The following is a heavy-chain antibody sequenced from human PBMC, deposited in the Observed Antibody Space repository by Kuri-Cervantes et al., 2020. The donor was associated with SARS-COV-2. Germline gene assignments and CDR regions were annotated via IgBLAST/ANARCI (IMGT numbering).Heavy chain of an antibody. J-gene: IGHJ5*02. V-gene: IGHV4-59*01. CDR3: ARDSGWFGEMNWFDP. CDR1: GGSISSYY. CDR2: IYYSGST. D-gene: IGHD3-10*01. Sequence: GSLRLSCTVSGGSISSYYWSWIRQPPGKGLEWIGYIYYSGSTNYNPSLKSRVTISVDTSKNQFSLKLSSVTAADTAVYYCARDSGWFGEMNWFDPWGQGTLVTVSS.